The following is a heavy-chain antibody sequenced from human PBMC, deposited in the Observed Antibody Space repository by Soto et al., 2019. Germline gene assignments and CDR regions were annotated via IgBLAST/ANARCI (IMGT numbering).Heavy chain of an antibody. V-gene: IGHV3-7*01. CDR3: ARVALPWTPLDY. Sequence: GGSLRLSCAASGFTFSSDWMSWVRQAPGKGLEWVANIKQDGSEKFYVDSVKGRFTISRDNAKNSLYLQMNSLRAEDTAVYYCARVALPWTPLDYWGQGTLVTVSS. CDR2: IKQDGSEK. CDR1: GFTFSSDW. D-gene: IGHD1-1*01. J-gene: IGHJ4*02.